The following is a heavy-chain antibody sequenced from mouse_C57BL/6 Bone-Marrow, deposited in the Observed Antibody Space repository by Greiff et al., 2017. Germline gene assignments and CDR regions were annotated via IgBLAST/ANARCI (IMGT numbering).Heavy chain of an antibody. CDR2: INPNNGGT. V-gene: IGHV1-18*01. CDR1: GYTFTDYN. Sequence: VQLKESGPELVKPGASVKIPCKASGYTFTDYNMDWVKQSHGKSLEWIGDINPNNGGTIYNQKFKGKATLTVDKSSSTAYMELRSLTSEDAAVYYCARWLLPYAMDYWGQGTSVTVSS. J-gene: IGHJ4*01. D-gene: IGHD2-3*01. CDR3: ARWLLPYAMDY.